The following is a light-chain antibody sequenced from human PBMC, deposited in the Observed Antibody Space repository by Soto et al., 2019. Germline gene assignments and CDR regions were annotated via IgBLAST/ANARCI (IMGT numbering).Light chain of an antibody. V-gene: IGKV3-11*01. CDR1: QSVSSW. CDR2: DAS. Sequence: EIVLTQSPAILSLSPGERATLSCRASQSVSSWLAWYQQKPGQAPRLLIYDASNRATGIPARFSGSGSGTDFTLTISSLEPEDFAVYYCQQRVNWLTFGGGTKVEIK. J-gene: IGKJ4*01. CDR3: QQRVNWLT.